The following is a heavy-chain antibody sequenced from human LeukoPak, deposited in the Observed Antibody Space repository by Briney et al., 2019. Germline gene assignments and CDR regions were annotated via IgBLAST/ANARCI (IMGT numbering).Heavy chain of an antibody. V-gene: IGHV4-4*02. J-gene: IGHJ2*01. CDR3: ARTPPDYYDSSGYHEHWYFDL. D-gene: IGHD3-22*01. Sequence: PSETLSLTCAVFGGSISGSNWWSWVRPPPGKGLEWIGEIYHSGSTNYNPSLKSRVSISVDKSKNQFSLKLSSVTAADTAVYYCARTPPDYYDSSGYHEHWYFDLWGRGTLVTVSS. CDR1: GGSISGSNW. CDR2: IYHSGST.